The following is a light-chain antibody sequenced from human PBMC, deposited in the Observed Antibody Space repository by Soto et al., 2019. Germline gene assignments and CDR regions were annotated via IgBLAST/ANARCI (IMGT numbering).Light chain of an antibody. CDR2: DAS. CDR1: PGIRNW. J-gene: IGKJ4*01. Sequence: DIQMTQSPSSVSASVGDRVTITCRARPGIRNWLSWYQQKPGKAPKLLIYDASNLQSGVTSSFSVSSSGTHFTLTISSLQPEDFASYYCQPTNIFPLTFGGGTKVEIK. V-gene: IGKV1-12*01. CDR3: QPTNIFPLT.